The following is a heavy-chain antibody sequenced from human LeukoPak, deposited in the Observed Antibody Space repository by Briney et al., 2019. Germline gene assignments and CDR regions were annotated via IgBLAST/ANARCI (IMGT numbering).Heavy chain of an antibody. D-gene: IGHD2-15*01. CDR3: ARDGSDSSFFDY. Sequence: GSSVKVSCKASGGTFSSYAISWVRQAPRQGLEWMGRIISILGIANYAQKFQGRVTITADKSTSTAYMELSSLRSEDTAVYYCARDGSDSSFFDYWGQGTLVTVSS. V-gene: IGHV1-69*04. CDR1: GGTFSSYA. CDR2: IISILGIA. J-gene: IGHJ4*02.